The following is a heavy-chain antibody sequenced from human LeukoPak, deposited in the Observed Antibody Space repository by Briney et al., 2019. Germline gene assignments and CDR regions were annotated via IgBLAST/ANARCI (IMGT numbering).Heavy chain of an antibody. CDR3: ASTYYDSSGYGY. J-gene: IGHJ4*02. Sequence: SGTLSLTCTVSGGSISSYYWSWIRQPPGKGLEWIGYIYYSGSTNYNPSLKSRVTISVDTSKNQFSLKLSSVTAADTAVYYCASTYYDSSGYGYWGQGTLVTVSS. CDR2: IYYSGST. D-gene: IGHD3-22*01. V-gene: IGHV4-59*01. CDR1: GGSISSYY.